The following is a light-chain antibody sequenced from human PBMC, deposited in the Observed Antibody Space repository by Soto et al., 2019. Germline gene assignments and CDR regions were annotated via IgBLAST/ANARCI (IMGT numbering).Light chain of an antibody. CDR1: QSVSSN. CDR3: QQYNNWPPGT. CDR2: GAS. J-gene: IGKJ1*01. V-gene: IGKV3-15*01. Sequence: EIVMTQSRATLCVSPGERSTLSCRASQSVSSNLAWYQQKPGQAPRLLIYGASTRATGIPARFSGSGSGTEFTLTISSLQSEDFAVYYCQQYNNWPPGTFGQGTKVDIK.